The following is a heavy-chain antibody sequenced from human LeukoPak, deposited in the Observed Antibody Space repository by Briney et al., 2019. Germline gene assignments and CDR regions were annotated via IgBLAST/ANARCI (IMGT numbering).Heavy chain of an antibody. J-gene: IGHJ4*02. Sequence: SETLSLTCTVSGYSISSGYYWGWIRQPPGKGLEWIGSIYHSGSTYYNPSLKSRVTISVDTSKNQFSLKLSSVTAADTAVYYCARVPVGATPFDYWGQGTLVTVSS. CDR2: IYHSGST. V-gene: IGHV4-38-2*02. D-gene: IGHD1-26*01. CDR3: ARVPVGATPFDY. CDR1: GYSISSGYY.